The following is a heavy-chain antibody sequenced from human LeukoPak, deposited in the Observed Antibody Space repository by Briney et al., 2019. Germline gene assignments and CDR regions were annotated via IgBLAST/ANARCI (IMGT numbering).Heavy chain of an antibody. V-gene: IGHV1-46*01. CDR1: GYTFTSYY. D-gene: IGHD4-17*01. J-gene: IGHJ4*02. CDR2: INPSGGST. Sequence: ASVKVSCRASGYTFTSYYMHWVRQAPGQGLEWMGIINPSGGSTSYAQKFQGRVTMTRDTSTSTAYMELRSLRSDDTAVYYCARDRDTTVTEYYFDYWGQGTLVTVSS. CDR3: ARDRDTTVTEYYFDY.